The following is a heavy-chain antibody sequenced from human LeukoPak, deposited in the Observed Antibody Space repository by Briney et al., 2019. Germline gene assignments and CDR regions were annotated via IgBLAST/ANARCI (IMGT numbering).Heavy chain of an antibody. CDR2: MKGDGSET. V-gene: IGHV3-7*01. D-gene: IGHD5-12*01. CDR1: GFTFSTYW. CDR3: AKGHISGYEMHY. Sequence: GGSLRLSCAASGFTFSTYWMTWVRQAPGKGLEWVANMKGDGSETHYVDSVKGRFTISRDNAKNSLYLQMNSLRAEDTAVYYCAKGHISGYEMHYWGQGTLVTVSS. J-gene: IGHJ4*02.